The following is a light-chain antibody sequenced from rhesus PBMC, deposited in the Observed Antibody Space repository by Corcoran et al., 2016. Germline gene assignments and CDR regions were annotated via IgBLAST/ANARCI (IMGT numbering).Light chain of an antibody. V-gene: IGKV1-25*01. J-gene: IGKJ1*01. CDR2: SAS. CDR1: QGISSY. CDR3: QQHNSYPRT. Sequence: DIQMTQSPSSLSASVGDRVTITCRASQGISSYLAWYQQKPGKAPKLLIYSASTLKSGVPSRFSGSGFGTDFTHTIRSLQPEDFATYYCQQHNSYPRTFGQGTKVEIK.